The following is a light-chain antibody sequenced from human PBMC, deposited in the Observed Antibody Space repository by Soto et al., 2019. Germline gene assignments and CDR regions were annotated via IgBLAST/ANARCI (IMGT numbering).Light chain of an antibody. CDR3: QQYRSSPRT. CDR2: DAS. J-gene: IGKJ1*01. V-gene: IGKV3-20*01. CDR1: QSLSSSY. Sequence: TLSCRASQSLSSSYLAWYQQKPGQAPRLLIYDASRRATGIPARFSASGSGTDFTLTISRLEPEDFAVYYCQQYRSSPRTFGQGTKVDIK.